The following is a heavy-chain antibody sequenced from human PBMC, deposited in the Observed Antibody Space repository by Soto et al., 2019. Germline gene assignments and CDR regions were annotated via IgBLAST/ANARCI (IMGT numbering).Heavy chain of an antibody. CDR2: ISSSSSYI. D-gene: IGHD6-19*01. V-gene: IGHV3-21*01. Sequence: GGSLRLSCAASGFTFSSYSMNWVRQAPGKGLEWVSSISSSSSYIYYADSVKGRFTISRDNAKNSLYLQMNSLRAEDTAVYYCARVPPPRGIAVAGTVYWGQGTLVTVSS. CDR1: GFTFSSYS. CDR3: ARVPPPRGIAVAGTVY. J-gene: IGHJ4*02.